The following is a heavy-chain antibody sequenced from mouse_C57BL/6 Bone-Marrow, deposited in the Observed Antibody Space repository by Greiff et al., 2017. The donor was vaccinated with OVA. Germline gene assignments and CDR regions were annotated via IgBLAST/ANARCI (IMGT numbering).Heavy chain of an antibody. CDR1: GYSITSDY. D-gene: IGHD3-3*01. J-gene: IGHJ3*01. Sequence: EVNVVESGPGLAKPSQTLSLTCSVTGYSITSDYWNWIRKFPGHKLEYMGYISYSGSTYYNPSLKSRISITRDTSRNQYYLQLNSVTTEDTATYYCARGDGGGFAYWGQGTLVTVSA. CDR2: ISYSGST. V-gene: IGHV3-8*01. CDR3: ARGDGGGFAY.